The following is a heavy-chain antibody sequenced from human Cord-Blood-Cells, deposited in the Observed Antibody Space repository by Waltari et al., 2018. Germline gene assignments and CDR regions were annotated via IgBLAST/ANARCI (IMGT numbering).Heavy chain of an antibody. V-gene: IGHV3-21*01. CDR1: GFTFSSYS. CDR2: ISSSSSYL. CDR3: ARGADDYVWGSYRYTDYYYYYMDV. D-gene: IGHD3-16*02. J-gene: IGHJ6*03. Sequence: EVQLVESGGGLVKPGGSLRLSCAASGFTFSSYSMNWVRQAPGKGLEWVSSISSSSSYLYYADSVKGRFNISRDNAKNSLYLQMNSLRAEDTAVYYCARGADDYVWGSYRYTDYYYYYMDVWGKGTTVTVSS.